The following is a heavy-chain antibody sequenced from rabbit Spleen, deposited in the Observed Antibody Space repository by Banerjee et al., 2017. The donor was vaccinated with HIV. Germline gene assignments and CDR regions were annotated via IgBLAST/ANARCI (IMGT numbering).Heavy chain of an antibody. CDR1: GFSFSSSYW. J-gene: IGHJ4*01. D-gene: IGHD6-1*01. CDR2: IYAGSSGST. V-gene: IGHV1S40*01. CDR3: ARNAANAGYGYALIDL. Sequence: QSLEESGGDLVKPGASLTLTCTASGFSFSSSYWICWVRQAPGKGLEWIACIYAGSSGSTYYASWAKGRFTISKTSSTTVTLQMTSLTAADTATYFCARNAANAGYGYALIDLWGPGTLVTVS.